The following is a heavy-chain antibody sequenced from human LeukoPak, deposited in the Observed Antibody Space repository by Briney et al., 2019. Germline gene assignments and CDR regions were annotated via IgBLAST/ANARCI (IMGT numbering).Heavy chain of an antibody. CDR3: ARDRGLYYYYYGMDV. J-gene: IGHJ6*02. CDR2: ISSGGRPI. V-gene: IGHV3-48*03. D-gene: IGHD5-12*01. Sequence: GGSLRLSCAASGFTFSSYEMHWVRQAPGKGLEWVSYISSGGRPISYADSVKGRFTISRDNAKNSLYLQMNSLRAEDTAVYYCARDRGLYYYYYGMDVWGQGTTVTVSS. CDR1: GFTFSSYE.